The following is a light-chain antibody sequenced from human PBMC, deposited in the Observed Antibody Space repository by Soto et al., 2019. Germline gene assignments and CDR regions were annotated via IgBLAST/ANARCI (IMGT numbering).Light chain of an antibody. CDR2: DAS. V-gene: IGKV3-20*01. J-gene: IGKJ5*01. CDR1: QSVSSD. Sequence: EIVMTPSPATLSVSPGERATLSCRASQSVSSDLAWYHQKPGQAPRLLIYDASSRAAGIPDRFSGSGSGTDFTLTINRLEPEDFAVYYCQQYGSSLITFGQGTRLEIK. CDR3: QQYGSSLIT.